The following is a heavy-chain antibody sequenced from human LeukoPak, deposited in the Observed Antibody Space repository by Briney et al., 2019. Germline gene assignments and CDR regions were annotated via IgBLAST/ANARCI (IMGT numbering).Heavy chain of an antibody. J-gene: IGHJ4*02. D-gene: IGHD4-17*01. CDR3: ARVAFVMTTVTTLYYFDY. CDR1: GGSISSYY. Sequence: KPSETLSLTCTVSGGSISSYYWSWIRQPPGKGLEWIGYIYYSGSTNYNPSLKSRVTISVDTSKNQFSLKLSSLTAADTAVYYCARVAFVMTTVTTLYYFDYWGQGTLVTVSS. CDR2: IYYSGST. V-gene: IGHV4-59*01.